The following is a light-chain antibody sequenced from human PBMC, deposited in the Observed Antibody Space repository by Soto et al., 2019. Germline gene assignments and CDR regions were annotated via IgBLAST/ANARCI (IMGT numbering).Light chain of an antibody. J-gene: IGKJ5*01. V-gene: IGKV3D-15*01. CDR2: YTS. CDR3: QQYNDWPIT. Sequence: EIVLTQSPGTLSLSPGERATLSCRASQYVGTRLAWYQHKPGQAPRLLIYYTSNRATGIPARFSGSGSGREFTLTITSLQSEDFAVYYCQQYNDWPITFGQGTRLEI. CDR1: QYVGTR.